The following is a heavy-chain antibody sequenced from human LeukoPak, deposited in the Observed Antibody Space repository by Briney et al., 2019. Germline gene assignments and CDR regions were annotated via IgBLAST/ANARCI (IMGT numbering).Heavy chain of an antibody. CDR1: GYTFTGYY. Sequence: EASVKVSCKASGYTFTGYYMHWVRQAPGQGLEWMGWINPNSGGTNYAQKFQGRVTMTRDTSISTAYMELSRLRSDDTAVYYCSRDSYDRSGYYYYYYGMDVWGQGTTVTVSS. J-gene: IGHJ6*02. V-gene: IGHV1-2*02. D-gene: IGHD3-22*01. CDR3: SRDSYDRSGYYYYYYGMDV. CDR2: INPNSGGT.